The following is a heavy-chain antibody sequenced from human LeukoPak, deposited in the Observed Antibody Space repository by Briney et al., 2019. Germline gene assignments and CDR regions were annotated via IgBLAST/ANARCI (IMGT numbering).Heavy chain of an antibody. Sequence: GGSLRLSCAASGFTFSSYSMNWVRQAPGKGLEWVSSISSSSSYIYYADSVKGRFTISRDNAKNSLYLQMNSLRDEDTAVYYCARGSLCSSTSCYSPVWGQGTLVTVSS. D-gene: IGHD2-2*01. CDR2: ISSSSSYI. CDR1: GFTFSSYS. J-gene: IGHJ4*02. CDR3: ARGSLCSSTSCYSPV. V-gene: IGHV3-21*01.